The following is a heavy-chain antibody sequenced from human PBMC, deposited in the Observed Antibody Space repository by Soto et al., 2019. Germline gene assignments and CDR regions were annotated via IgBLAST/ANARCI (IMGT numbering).Heavy chain of an antibody. D-gene: IGHD2-2*01. CDR2: TYYRSKWYN. Sequence: SQTLSLTCAISGDSVSSDSAAWNWIRQSPSRGLEWLGRTYYRSKWYNDYAVSVKSRITINPDTSKNQFSLQLNSVTPEDTAVYYCARDRGRYCSSTSCYGDYYYYGMDVWGQGTTVTVSS. J-gene: IGHJ6*02. V-gene: IGHV6-1*01. CDR3: ARDRGRYCSSTSCYGDYYYYGMDV. CDR1: GDSVSSDSAA.